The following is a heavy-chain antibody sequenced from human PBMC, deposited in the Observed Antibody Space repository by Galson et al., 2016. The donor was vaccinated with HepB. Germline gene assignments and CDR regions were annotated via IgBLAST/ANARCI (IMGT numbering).Heavy chain of an antibody. V-gene: IGHV3-21*01. Sequence: SLRLSCAGSGFVFRAYGFNWIRQAPGKGLEWVSSISNAGAYRHYTDSVKGRFTISRDNDKHPLYLQMNSLRAEDTAVYYCARGGGKNSSSSYYFDSWGQGTLVAVSS. J-gene: IGHJ4*02. CDR2: ISNAGAYR. CDR1: GFVFRAYG. D-gene: IGHD6-6*01. CDR3: ARGGGKNSSSSYYFDS.